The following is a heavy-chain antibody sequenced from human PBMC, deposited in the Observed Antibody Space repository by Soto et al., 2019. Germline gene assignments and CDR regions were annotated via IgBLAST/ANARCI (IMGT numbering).Heavy chain of an antibody. V-gene: IGHV3-33*01. J-gene: IGHJ5*02. CDR1: GFTFSTYA. CDR2: IWYDGSNK. Sequence: GSLRLSCVASGFTFSTYAMHWVRQAPGKGLEWVALIWYDGSNKYYADSVKGRFTISRDNSKNTLYLQMNSLRAEDTAVYYCARDRSFGYCISTSCYLAGAWFDPWGQGTLVTV. D-gene: IGHD2-2*01. CDR3: ARDRSFGYCISTSCYLAGAWFDP.